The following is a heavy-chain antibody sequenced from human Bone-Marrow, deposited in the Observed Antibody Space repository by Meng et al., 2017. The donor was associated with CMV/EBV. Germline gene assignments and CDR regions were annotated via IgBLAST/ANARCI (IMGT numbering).Heavy chain of an antibody. CDR3: ASDVTVVVPAAISANYYYYGMDV. CDR2: ISSSSSYI. V-gene: IGHV3-21*01. D-gene: IGHD2-2*02. CDR1: GFTFSSYS. Sequence: GETLKISCAASGFTFSSYSMNWVRQAPGKGLEWVSSISSSSSYIYYADSVKGRFTISRDNAKNSLYLQMNSLRAEDTAVYYCASDVTVVVPAAISANYYYYGMDVWGQGTTVTVSS. J-gene: IGHJ6*02.